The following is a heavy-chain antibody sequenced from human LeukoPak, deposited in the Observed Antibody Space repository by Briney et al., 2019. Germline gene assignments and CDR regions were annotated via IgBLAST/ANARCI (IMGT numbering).Heavy chain of an antibody. Sequence: SETLSLTCTVSGGSISSYYWSWIRQPPGKGLEWIGYIYYSGSTNYNPSLKSRVTISVDTSKNQFSLKLSSVTAADTAVYYCARSRKRHSYDPDNWFAPWGQGTLVTVSS. V-gene: IGHV4-59*01. CDR3: ARSRKRHSYDPDNWFAP. CDR2: IYYSGST. D-gene: IGHD5-18*01. J-gene: IGHJ5*02. CDR1: GGSISSYY.